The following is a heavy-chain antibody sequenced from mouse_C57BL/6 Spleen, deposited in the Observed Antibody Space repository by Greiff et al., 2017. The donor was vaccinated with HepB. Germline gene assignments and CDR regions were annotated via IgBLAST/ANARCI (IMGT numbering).Heavy chain of an antibody. CDR3: ARFTTVVAYYFDY. CDR2: IYPGNSDT. CDR1: GYTFTSYW. D-gene: IGHD1-1*01. V-gene: IGHV1-5*01. J-gene: IGHJ2*01. Sequence: VQLQQSGTVLARPGASVKMSCKTSGYTFTSYWMHWVKQRPGQGLEWIGAIYPGNSDTSYNQKFKGKAKLTAVTSASTAYMELSSLTNEDSAVYYCARFTTVVAYYFDYWGLGTTLTVSS.